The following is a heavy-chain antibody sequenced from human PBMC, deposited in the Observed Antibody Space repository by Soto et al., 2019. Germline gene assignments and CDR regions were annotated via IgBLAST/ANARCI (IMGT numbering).Heavy chain of an antibody. Sequence: EVQXVESXXGLVXPGGSLRLSCAASGFTFSSYWMSWVRQAPXKGLEWVANIKQDGSEKYYVDSVKGRFTISRDNAKNSLYLQMNSLRAEDTAVYYCARDPSVVVVAATPYYYYGMDVWGQGTTVTVSS. J-gene: IGHJ6*02. D-gene: IGHD2-15*01. CDR2: IKQDGSEK. CDR3: ARDPSVVVVAATPYYYYGMDV. V-gene: IGHV3-7*01. CDR1: GFTFSSYW.